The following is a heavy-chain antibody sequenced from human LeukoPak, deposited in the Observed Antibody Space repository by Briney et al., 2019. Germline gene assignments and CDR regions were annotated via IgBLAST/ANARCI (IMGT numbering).Heavy chain of an antibody. CDR2: INPSGGST. D-gene: IGHD5-24*01. J-gene: IGHJ3*02. V-gene: IGHV1-46*01. Sequence: ASVKVSCKASGYTFTSYYMHWVRQAPGQGLEWMGIINPSGGSTSYAQKFQGRVTMTRDMSTSTVYMELSSLRSEDTAVYYCARGNVEMATIKSLDAFEIWGQGTMVTVSS. CDR1: GYTFTSYY. CDR3: ARGNVEMATIKSLDAFEI.